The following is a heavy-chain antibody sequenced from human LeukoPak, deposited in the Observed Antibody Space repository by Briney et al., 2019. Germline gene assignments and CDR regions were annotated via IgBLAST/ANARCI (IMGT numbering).Heavy chain of an antibody. V-gene: IGHV3-23*01. CDR3: AKGRTGSCYSAVDY. CDR1: VFSFSSYV. CDR2: ISGNGDST. J-gene: IGHJ4*02. Sequence: GGSLRLSCAASVFSFSSYVMSWVPQAPGKGLEWVSVISGNGDSTYYSDSMKGRFTISRDNSKSTLYLQMNSLRAEDTALYYCAKGRTGSCYSAVDYWGQGTLVTVSS. D-gene: IGHD2-15*01.